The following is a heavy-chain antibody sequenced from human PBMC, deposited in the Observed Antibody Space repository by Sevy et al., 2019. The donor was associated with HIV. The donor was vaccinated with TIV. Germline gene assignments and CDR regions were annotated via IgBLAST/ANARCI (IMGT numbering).Heavy chain of an antibody. CDR3: ARDSPPSATVVPHFDC. CDR2: ISNSGDTI. Sequence: GGSLRLSCVASGFIFSSYEMNWVRQAPGKGLEWVSYISNSGDTISYSDSVRGRFTISRDNARNPLYLQMNSLRAEDAAVYYCARDSPPSATVVPHFDCWGQGNLVTVSS. V-gene: IGHV3-48*03. D-gene: IGHD2-21*01. J-gene: IGHJ4*02. CDR1: GFIFSSYE.